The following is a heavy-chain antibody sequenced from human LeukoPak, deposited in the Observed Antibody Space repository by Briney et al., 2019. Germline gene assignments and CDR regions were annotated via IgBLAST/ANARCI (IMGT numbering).Heavy chain of an antibody. V-gene: IGHV3-33*01. D-gene: IGHD3-22*01. Sequence: GGSLRLSCAASGFTFSSYGMHWVRQAPGKGLEWVAVIWYDGSNKYYADSMKGRFTISRDNSKNTLYLQMNSLRAEDTAVYYCARGGETYYYDSSGYYKDYWGQGTLVTVSS. CDR3: ARGGETYYYDSSGYYKDY. CDR2: IWYDGSNK. CDR1: GFTFSSYG. J-gene: IGHJ4*02.